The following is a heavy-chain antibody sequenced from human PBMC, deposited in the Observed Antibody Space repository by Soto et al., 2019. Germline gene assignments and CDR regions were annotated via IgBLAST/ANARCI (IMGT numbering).Heavy chain of an antibody. CDR1: GVTFSSFS. D-gene: IGHD6-6*01. CDR2: ILSSGGSI. CDR3: VRGSGEPLVRRGRYYYYMAV. J-gene: IGHJ6*03. V-gene: IGHV3-21*01. Sequence: EVQLVESGGGLVKPGGSLRLSCAASGVTFSSFSFNWVRQAPGKGLEWVSFILSSGGSIYYADSVKGRFTISRDNAKNSLYLQMNSLKDEDTAVYYCVRGSGEPLVRRGRYYYYMAVWGKGTTVTVSS.